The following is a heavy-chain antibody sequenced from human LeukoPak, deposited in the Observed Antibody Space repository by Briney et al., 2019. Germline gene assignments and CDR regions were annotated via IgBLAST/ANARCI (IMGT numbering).Heavy chain of an antibody. CDR1: GFTFSNYG. J-gene: IGHJ4*02. Sequence: PGGSLRLSCAPSGFTFSNYGMHWVRQAPGKGLEWVAVISYDGSNKYYADSVKGRFTISRDNSKNTLYLQMNSLRAEDTAVYYCAKRWSGYHSSEVWGQGTLVTVSS. V-gene: IGHV3-30*18. CDR3: AKRWSGYHSSEV. D-gene: IGHD3-3*01. CDR2: ISYDGSNK.